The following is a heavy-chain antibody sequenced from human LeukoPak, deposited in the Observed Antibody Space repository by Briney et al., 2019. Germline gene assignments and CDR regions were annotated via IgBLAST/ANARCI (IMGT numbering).Heavy chain of an antibody. V-gene: IGHV4-38-2*02. CDR3: ARVFRRPDEQWLVGKFDF. CDR2: IYHSGNT. CDR1: RLSISTASY. D-gene: IGHD6-19*01. Sequence: SETLSLTCTVSRLSISTASYWGWIRPPPGKGLEWIGNIYHSGNTYYNPSLQSRVTISVDTSKNQFSLNLYSVIAADTAVYYCARVFRRPDEQWLVGKFDFWGQGILVTVSS. J-gene: IGHJ4*02.